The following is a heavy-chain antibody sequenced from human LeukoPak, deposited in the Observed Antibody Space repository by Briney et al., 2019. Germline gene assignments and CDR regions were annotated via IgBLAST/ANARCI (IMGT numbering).Heavy chain of an antibody. CDR1: GFTFSSYW. CDR3: ARNGYSSGWSNDY. V-gene: IGHV3-7*01. D-gene: IGHD6-19*01. J-gene: IGHJ4*02. CDR2: IKQDGSER. Sequence: PGGSLRLSCAASGFTFSSYWMSWVRQAPGKGLEWVANIKQDGSERYYVDSVKGRFTISRDNAKNSLYLQMNSLRAEDTAVYYCARNGYSSGWSNDYWGQGTLVTVSS.